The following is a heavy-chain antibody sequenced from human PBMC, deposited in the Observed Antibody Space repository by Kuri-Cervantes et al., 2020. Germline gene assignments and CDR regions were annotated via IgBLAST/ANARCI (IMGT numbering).Heavy chain of an antibody. CDR1: GFTFSDYY. D-gene: IGHD3-16*01. CDR3: VRHLDYERGADFFIAA. J-gene: IGHJ5*02. V-gene: IGHV3-11*01. CDR2: ISSRGSSS. Sequence: GSLRLSCSASGFTFSDYYMSWIRQAPGVRPEWISYISSRGSSSNYTDSVRGRFTIVRDKAENSIYQEMSSLRAEDTALYYCVRHLDYERGADFFIAAWGQGALVTVSS.